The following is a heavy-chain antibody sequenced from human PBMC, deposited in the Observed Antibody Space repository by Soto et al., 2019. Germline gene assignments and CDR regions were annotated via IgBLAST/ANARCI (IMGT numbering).Heavy chain of an antibody. CDR1: GFTFSRFG. J-gene: IGHJ4*02. CDR3: AKGKGVGATPDGANC. V-gene: IGHV3-23*01. D-gene: IGHD1-26*01. Sequence: EVQVLESGGGLVQPGGSLRLSCAASGFTFSRFGMNWGRQAPGKGLEWVSGVRSDGDTTYNAESVKGRFTVSRDTSKTKVYLQMNSLRAEDTAVYYCAKGKGVGATPDGANCWGQGTPVTVSS. CDR2: VRSDGDTT.